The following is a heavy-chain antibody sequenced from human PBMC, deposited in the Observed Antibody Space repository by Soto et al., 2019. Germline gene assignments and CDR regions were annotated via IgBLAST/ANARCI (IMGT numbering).Heavy chain of an antibody. D-gene: IGHD2-15*01. V-gene: IGHV1-18*01. CDR3: ATYVGYCSGGSCHLAPYYYGMDV. J-gene: IGHJ6*02. Sequence: ASVKVSCKASGYTFTSYGISWVRQAPGQGLEWMGWISAYNGNTNYAQKLQGRVTMTTDTSSSTAYMELRSLRSDDTAVYYCATYVGYCSGGSCHLAPYYYGMDVWGQGTTVTVSS. CDR1: GYTFTSYG. CDR2: ISAYNGNT.